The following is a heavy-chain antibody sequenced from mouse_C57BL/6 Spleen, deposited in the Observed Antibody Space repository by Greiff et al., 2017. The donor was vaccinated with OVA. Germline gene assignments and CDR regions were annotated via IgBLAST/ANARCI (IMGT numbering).Heavy chain of an antibody. CDR3: ARGVLSRYYAMDY. J-gene: IGHJ4*01. Sequence: VQLQQSGPVLVKPGASVKMSCKASGYTFTDYYMNWVKQSHGKSLEWIGVINPYNGGTSYNQKFKGKATLTVDKSSSTAYMELNSLTSEDSAVYYCARGVLSRYYAMDYWGQGTSVTVSS. CDR1: GYTFTDYY. V-gene: IGHV1-19*01. D-gene: IGHD2-14*01. CDR2: INPYNGGT.